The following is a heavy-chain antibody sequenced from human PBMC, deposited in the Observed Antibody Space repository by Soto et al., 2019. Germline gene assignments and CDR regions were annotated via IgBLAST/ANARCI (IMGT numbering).Heavy chain of an antibody. CDR2: IYYSGST. J-gene: IGHJ4*02. D-gene: IGHD6-19*01. CDR3: AREAVGTFDY. CDR1: GGSISSNY. V-gene: IGHV4-59*01. Sequence: PSETLSLTCTVSGGSISSNYWSWIRQPPGKRLEWIGYIYYSGSTNYNPSLKSRVTISVDTSKNQFSLKVSSVTAADTAVYYCAREAVGTFDYWGQGTLVTVSS.